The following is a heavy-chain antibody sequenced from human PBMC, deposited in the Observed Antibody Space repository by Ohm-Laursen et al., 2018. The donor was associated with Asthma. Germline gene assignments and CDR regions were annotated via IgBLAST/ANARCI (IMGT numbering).Heavy chain of an antibody. D-gene: IGHD1-26*01. V-gene: IGHV3-21*01. J-gene: IGHJ1*01. CDR1: GYTVSRYS. CDR2: ISTASSFI. Sequence: GSLRLSCAASGYTVSRYSIHWVRQIPGKGLEWVASISTASSFIYYADSVRGRFTTARDNARNSVNLQMNSLRAEDTALYYCARIGPEWELPGREYSLHHWGEGALVTVSS. CDR3: ARIGPEWELPGREYSLHH.